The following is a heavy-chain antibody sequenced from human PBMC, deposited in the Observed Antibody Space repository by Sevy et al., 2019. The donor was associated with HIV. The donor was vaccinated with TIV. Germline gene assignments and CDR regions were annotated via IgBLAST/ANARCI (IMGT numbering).Heavy chain of an antibody. CDR2: INPNSGGT. CDR3: ARSYHLNYYDSSGYYSYFDY. D-gene: IGHD3-22*01. V-gene: IGHV1-2*04. J-gene: IGHJ4*02. Sequence: ASVKVSCKASGYTFTGYYMHWVRQAPGQGLEWMGWINPNSGGTNYAQKFQGWVTMTRDTSISTAYMELSRLRSDDTAMYYCARSYHLNYYDSSGYYSYFDYWGQGTLVTVSS. CDR1: GYTFTGYY.